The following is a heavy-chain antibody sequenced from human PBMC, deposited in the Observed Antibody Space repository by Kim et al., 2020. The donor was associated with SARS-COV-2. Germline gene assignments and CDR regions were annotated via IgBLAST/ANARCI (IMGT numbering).Heavy chain of an antibody. Sequence: SVKGRFTISRDDSKNTAYLKMNTLKTEDTAVYYCTRVPAYGSSWWDAFDIWGQGTTVTVSS. J-gene: IGHJ3*02. V-gene: IGHV3-73*01. D-gene: IGHD6-13*01. CDR3: TRVPAYGSSWWDAFDI.